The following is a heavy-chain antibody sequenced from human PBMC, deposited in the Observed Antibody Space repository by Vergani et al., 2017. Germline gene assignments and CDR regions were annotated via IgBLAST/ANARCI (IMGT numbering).Heavy chain of an antibody. D-gene: IGHD5-24*01. V-gene: IGHV3-23*01. CDR2: IKNTGDST. Sequence: EVQLLQSGGGLVQPGGSLRLSCAASGFTFRSFAMAWVRQGHGQGLEWVSSIKNTGDSTHYADSVKGRFTISRDNSKNTLYLQMNSLRVEDTAVYYCGRGSDNYNWGQGTLVTVSS. CDR3: GRGSDNYN. J-gene: IGHJ4*02. CDR1: GFTFRSFA.